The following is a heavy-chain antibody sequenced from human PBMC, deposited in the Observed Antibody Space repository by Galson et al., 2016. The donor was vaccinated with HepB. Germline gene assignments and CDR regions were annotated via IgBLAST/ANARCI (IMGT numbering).Heavy chain of an antibody. CDR2: ISSNNGDA. D-gene: IGHD6-19*01. CDR3: AGGRIAVAGSEAY. J-gene: IGHJ4*02. CDR1: GYTFSNFG. V-gene: IGHV1-18*01. Sequence: SVKVSCKASGYTFSNFGISWVRQAPGQGLEWMGWISSNNGDANYARNFQGRVTMTTDTSTATAYLEVTSLKSDDTAVYFCAGGRIAVAGSEAYWGQGTLVTVSP.